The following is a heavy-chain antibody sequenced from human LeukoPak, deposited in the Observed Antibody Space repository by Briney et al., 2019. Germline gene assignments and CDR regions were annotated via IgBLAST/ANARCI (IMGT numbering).Heavy chain of an antibody. Sequence: PSETLSLTCAVSGYSISSGSYYWSWIRQPAGKGLEWIGRIYTSGSTNYNPSLKSRVTISVDTSKNQFSLKLSSVTAADTAVYYCARLIHYYDSSGPAYYYYYYMDVWGKGTTVTVSS. J-gene: IGHJ6*03. CDR1: GYSISSGSYY. CDR2: IYTSGST. D-gene: IGHD3-22*01. CDR3: ARLIHYYDSSGPAYYYYYYMDV. V-gene: IGHV4-61*02.